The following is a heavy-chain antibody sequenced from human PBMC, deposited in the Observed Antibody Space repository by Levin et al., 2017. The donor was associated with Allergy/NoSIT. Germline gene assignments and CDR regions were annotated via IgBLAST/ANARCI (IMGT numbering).Heavy chain of an antibody. Sequence: PGGSLRLNCAASAFTFSSYWMHWVRQAPGKGLVWVSRINTDGSSTSDADFVKGRFTISRDNANNTLYLQMNSLRAEDTAVYYCASELSRKLGTTGTELGRYFDLWGRGTLVTVSS. D-gene: IGHD1-1*01. CDR3: ASELSRKLGTTGTELGRYFDL. CDR2: INTDGSST. V-gene: IGHV3-74*01. CDR1: AFTFSSYW. J-gene: IGHJ2*01.